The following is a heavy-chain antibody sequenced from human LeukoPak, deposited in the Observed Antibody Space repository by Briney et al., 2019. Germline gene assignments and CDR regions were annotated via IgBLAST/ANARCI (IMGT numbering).Heavy chain of an antibody. CDR1: GFTFSSYW. V-gene: IGHV3-7*01. Sequence: GGSLRLSCAASGFTFSSYWMSWVRQAPGKGLEWVSNIKQDGSEKYYVDSVKGRFTISRDNAKNSLYLQTNSLRAEDTAVYYCARGSGRYYDFWSGYYTFDYWGQGTLVTVSS. J-gene: IGHJ4*02. CDR3: ARGSGRYYDFWSGYYTFDY. CDR2: IKQDGSEK. D-gene: IGHD3-3*01.